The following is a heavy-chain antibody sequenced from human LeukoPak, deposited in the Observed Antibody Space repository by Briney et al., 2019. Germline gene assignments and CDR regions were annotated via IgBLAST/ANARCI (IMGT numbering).Heavy chain of an antibody. Sequence: GRSLRLSCAASGFTFSSYAMHWVRQAPGKGLEWVAVISYDGSNKYYADSVKGRFTISRDNSKNTLYLQMNSLRAEDTAVYYCAREVEQWLGYYYYGMDVWGQGTTVTVSS. CDR1: GFTFSSYA. J-gene: IGHJ6*02. D-gene: IGHD6-19*01. CDR2: ISYDGSNK. V-gene: IGHV3-30-3*01. CDR3: AREVEQWLGYYYYGMDV.